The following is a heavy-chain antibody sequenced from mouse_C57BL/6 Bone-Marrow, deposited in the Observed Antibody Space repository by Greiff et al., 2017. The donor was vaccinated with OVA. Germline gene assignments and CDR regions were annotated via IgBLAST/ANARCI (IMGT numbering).Heavy chain of an antibody. CDR2: IYPGDGDT. V-gene: IGHV1-82*01. D-gene: IGHD1-1*01. J-gene: IGHJ1*03. Sequence: VQLKESGPELVKPGASVKISCKASGYAFSSSWMNWVKQRPGKGLEWIGRIYPGDGDTNYNGKFKGKATLTADKSSSTAYMQISSLTSEDSAVYFCARDYGSRRYFDVWGTGTTVTVSS. CDR3: ARDYGSRRYFDV. CDR1: GYAFSSSW.